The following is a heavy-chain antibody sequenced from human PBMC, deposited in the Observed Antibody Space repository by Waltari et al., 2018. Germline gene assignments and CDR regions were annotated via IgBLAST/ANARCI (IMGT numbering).Heavy chain of an antibody. CDR3: AHRLSGRVLEWILYRRDDAFDI. V-gene: IGHV2-5*01. CDR2: IYWNDDK. CDR1: GFSLSTSGVG. Sequence: QITLKESGPTLVKPTQTLTLTCTFSGFSLSTSGVGVGWIRQPPGKALEWLALIYWNDDKRYSPSLKSRLTITKDTSKNQVVLTMTNMDPVDTATYYCAHRLSGRVLEWILYRRDDAFDIWGQGTMVTVSS. D-gene: IGHD3-3*01. J-gene: IGHJ3*02.